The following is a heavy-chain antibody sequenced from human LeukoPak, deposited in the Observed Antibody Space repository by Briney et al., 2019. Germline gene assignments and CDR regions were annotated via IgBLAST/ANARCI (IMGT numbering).Heavy chain of an antibody. D-gene: IGHD1-26*01. CDR3: ARREKDWFDP. V-gene: IGHV5-51*01. Sequence: GESLKISCKGSGYSFTSYWIGWVRQMPGKGLEWMGIIYPGDSNTRYSPSFQGQVTISTDKSISTAYLQWSGLKASDTAMDYCARREKDWFDPWGQGTLVTVSS. J-gene: IGHJ5*02. CDR2: IYPGDSNT. CDR1: GYSFTSYW.